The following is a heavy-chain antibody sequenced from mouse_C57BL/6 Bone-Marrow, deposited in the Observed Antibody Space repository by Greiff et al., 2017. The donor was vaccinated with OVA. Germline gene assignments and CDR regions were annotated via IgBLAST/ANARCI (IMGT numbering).Heavy chain of an antibody. CDR1: GFSFNTYA. V-gene: IGHV10-1*01. J-gene: IGHJ4*01. CDR2: IRSKSNNYAT. Sequence: EVQVVESGGGLVQPKGSLKLSCAASGFSFNTYAMNWVRQAPGKGLEWVARIRSKSNNYATYYADSVKDRFTISRDDSESMLYLQMNNLKTEDTAMYYCVRGDYDYDEGAMDYWGQGTSVTVSS. D-gene: IGHD2-4*01. CDR3: VRGDYDYDEGAMDY.